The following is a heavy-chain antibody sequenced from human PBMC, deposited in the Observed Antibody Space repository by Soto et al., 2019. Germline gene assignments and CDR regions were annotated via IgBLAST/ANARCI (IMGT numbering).Heavy chain of an antibody. Sequence: QITLKESGPTLVKPTQTLTLTCTFSGFSLSTTAVGVGWIRQPPGKALEWLALIYWDDDKHYTPSLKTRLTITTDTSKNQVVLTITNMDPLDTATYYCAHRPPLSGSYFDYWGEGTLVTVSS. CDR3: AHRPPLSGSYFDY. D-gene: IGHD1-26*01. J-gene: IGHJ4*02. V-gene: IGHV2-5*02. CDR2: IYWDDDK. CDR1: GFSLSTTAVG.